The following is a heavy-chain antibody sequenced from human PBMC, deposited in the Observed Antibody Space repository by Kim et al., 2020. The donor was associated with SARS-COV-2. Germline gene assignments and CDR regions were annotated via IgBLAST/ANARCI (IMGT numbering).Heavy chain of an antibody. D-gene: IGHD6-13*01. CDR2: INAGNGNT. V-gene: IGHV1-3*01. CDR1: GYTFTSYA. J-gene: IGHJ5*02. CDR3: ARDRGYGSSWYLWHSLFDP. Sequence: ASVKVSCKASGYTFTSYAMHWVRQAPGQRLEWMGWINAGNGNTKYSQKFQGRVTITRDTSASTAYMELSSLRSEDTAVYYCARDRGYGSSWYLWHSLFDPWGQGTLVTVSS.